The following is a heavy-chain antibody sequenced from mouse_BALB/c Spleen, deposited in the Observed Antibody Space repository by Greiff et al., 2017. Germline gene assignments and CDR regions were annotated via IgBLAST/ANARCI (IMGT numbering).Heavy chain of an antibody. CDR2: ISSGGSYT. V-gene: IGHV5-9-4*01. D-gene: IGHD1-1*01. CDR1: GFTFSSYA. Sequence: EVQLQESGGGLVKPGGSLKLSCAASGFTFSSYAMSWVRQSPEKRLEWVAEISSGGSYTYYPDTVTGRFTISRDNAKNTLYLEMSSLRSEDTAMYYCERGGGSSYDAMDYWGQGTSVTVSS. J-gene: IGHJ4*01. CDR3: ERGGGSSYDAMDY.